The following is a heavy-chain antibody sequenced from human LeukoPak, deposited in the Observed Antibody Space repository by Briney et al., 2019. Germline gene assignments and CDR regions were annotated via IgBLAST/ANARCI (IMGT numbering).Heavy chain of an antibody. CDR2: IRYDGSNK. Sequence: GGSLRLSCAASGFTFSSYGMHWVRQAPGKGLEWVAFIRYDGSNKYYADSVKGRFTISRDNSKNTLYLQMNSLRAEDTAVYYCAKDSRFLEWQNWFDPWGQGTLVTVSS. CDR1: GFTFSSYG. D-gene: IGHD3-3*01. V-gene: IGHV3-30*02. CDR3: AKDSRFLEWQNWFDP. J-gene: IGHJ5*02.